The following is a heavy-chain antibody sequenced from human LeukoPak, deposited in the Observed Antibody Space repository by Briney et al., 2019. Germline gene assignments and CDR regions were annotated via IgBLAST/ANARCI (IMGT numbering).Heavy chain of an antibody. CDR3: ASGTIFGVIAPSSFHR. CDR1: DGSISRFY. V-gene: IGHV4-59*12. J-gene: IGHJ5*02. D-gene: IGHD3-3*01. CDR2: IFYGGNT. Sequence: SETLSLTCTVSDGSISRFYWTWLRQSPGKGLEWMGYIFYGGNTNYNTSLKSRVTMSMDTSKSQFSLKLTSVTAADTAVYYCASGTIFGVIAPSSFHRWGRGALDTVSS.